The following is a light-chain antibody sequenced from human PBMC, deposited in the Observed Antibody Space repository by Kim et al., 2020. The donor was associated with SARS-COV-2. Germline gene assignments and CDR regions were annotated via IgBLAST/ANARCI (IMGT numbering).Light chain of an antibody. Sequence: ASVGERVTITCRASHSINHLLAWFQQKPGKAPQLLIHKASTLLSAVPSRFSSSRSATEFTLTISSLQPDDFGTYYCQQYKTYPWTFGPGTKVDIK. V-gene: IGKV1-5*03. CDR1: HSINHL. CDR2: KAS. CDR3: QQYKTYPWT. J-gene: IGKJ1*01.